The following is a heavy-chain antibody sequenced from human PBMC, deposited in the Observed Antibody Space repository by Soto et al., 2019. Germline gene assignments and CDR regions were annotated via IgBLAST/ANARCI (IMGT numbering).Heavy chain of an antibody. D-gene: IGHD3-22*01. CDR1: GFTFSTYW. CDR2: IKQDESEK. J-gene: IGHJ4*02. V-gene: IGHV3-7*01. Sequence: GGSLRLSCAASGFTFSTYWMTWVRQAPGKGLEWVANIKQDESEKYYVDSVQGRFTISRDNAENSLYLQMNSLRAEDTAVYYCARGRKREDDKSGYRPFDYWGQGTLVTVSS. CDR3: ARGRKREDDKSGYRPFDY.